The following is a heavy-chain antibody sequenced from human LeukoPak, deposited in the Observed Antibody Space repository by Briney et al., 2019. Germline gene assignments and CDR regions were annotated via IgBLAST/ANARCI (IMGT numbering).Heavy chain of an antibody. CDR2: IKADGSER. D-gene: IGHD6-19*01. J-gene: IGHJ5*01. V-gene: IGHV3-7*03. CDR1: GFTFSSFW. Sequence: LRLSCAASGFTFSSFWMSWVRQAPGKGLEWVANIKADGSERYYVDSVKARFTISRDNAENSLYLQMTSLRAEDTAVYYCARVGSSVWYNWFDSWGQGALVTVSS. CDR3: ARVGSSVWYNWFDS.